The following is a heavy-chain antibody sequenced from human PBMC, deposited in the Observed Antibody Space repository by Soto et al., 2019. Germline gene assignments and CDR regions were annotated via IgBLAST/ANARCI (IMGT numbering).Heavy chain of an antibody. CDR3: ARGRYGDY. Sequence: QVHLGQSGAEVKKPGASVKVSCKGSGYTFTSYGITWVRQAPGQGLEWMGWISAHNGNIDYAQKLQGRVTVTRDTSTSTAYMELRSLRSDDTAVYYCARGRYGDYWGQGALVTVSS. D-gene: IGHD1-1*01. V-gene: IGHV1-18*01. J-gene: IGHJ4*02. CDR2: ISAHNGNI. CDR1: GYTFTSYG.